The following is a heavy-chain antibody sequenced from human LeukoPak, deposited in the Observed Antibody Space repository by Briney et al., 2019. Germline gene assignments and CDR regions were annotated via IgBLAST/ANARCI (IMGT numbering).Heavy chain of an antibody. J-gene: IGHJ4*02. CDR3: ARDYYYGSGSYLK. Sequence: PGGSLRLSCAASGFTFTIYWMSWVRQAPGKGLEWVANIKPDGREKYYVDSVKGRCTISRDNAKNSLYLQMNSLRAEDAAVYYCARDYYYGSGSYLKWGQGTLVTVSS. V-gene: IGHV3-7*01. CDR1: GFTFTIYW. D-gene: IGHD3-10*01. CDR2: IKPDGREK.